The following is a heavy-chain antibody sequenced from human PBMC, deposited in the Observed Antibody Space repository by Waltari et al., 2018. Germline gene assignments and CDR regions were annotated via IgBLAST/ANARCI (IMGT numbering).Heavy chain of an antibody. V-gene: IGHV4-38-2*01. CDR3: ASMKYCTNGVCYWFDP. D-gene: IGHD2-8*01. CDR1: GYSISSGYY. Sequence: QVQLQESGPGLVKPSETLSPTCAVSGYSISSGYYWGWIRQPPGKGLEGIGSIYHSGSTYYNPSLKSRVTISVDTSKNQFSLKLSSVTAADTAVYYCASMKYCTNGVCYWFDPWGQGTLVTVSS. CDR2: IYHSGST. J-gene: IGHJ5*02.